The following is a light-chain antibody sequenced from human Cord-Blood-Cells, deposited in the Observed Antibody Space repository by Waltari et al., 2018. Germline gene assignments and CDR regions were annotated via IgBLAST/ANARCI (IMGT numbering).Light chain of an antibody. Sequence: QSALTQPASVSGSPGQSITISCTGTSRDVGGYNYVSWYQQHPGKAPNLMIYDVINRPSGVSNRFSGSKSGNTASLTISGLQAEDEADYYCSSYTSSSTVVFGGGTKLTVL. J-gene: IGLJ2*01. V-gene: IGLV2-14*01. CDR3: SSYTSSSTVV. CDR1: SRDVGGYNY. CDR2: DVI.